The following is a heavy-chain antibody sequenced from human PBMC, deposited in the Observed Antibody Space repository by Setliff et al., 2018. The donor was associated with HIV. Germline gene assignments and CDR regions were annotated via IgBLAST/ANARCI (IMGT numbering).Heavy chain of an antibody. Sequence: PGGSLRLSCVVSGFTFSHYGMHWVRQAPGKGLEWVTFIASDVSKTHIADSVKGRFTISRDNSKNMLYLQMNSLSADDTAVYYCAKDLVEGVDSTSYYYVMDVWGQGTTVTVSS. CDR2: IASDVSKT. CDR3: AKDLVEGVDSTSYYYVMDV. D-gene: IGHD3-3*01. V-gene: IGHV3-30*02. CDR1: GFTFSHYG. J-gene: IGHJ6*02.